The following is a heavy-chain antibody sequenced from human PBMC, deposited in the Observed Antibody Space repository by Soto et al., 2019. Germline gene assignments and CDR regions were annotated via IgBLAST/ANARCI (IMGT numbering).Heavy chain of an antibody. J-gene: IGHJ5*02. Sequence: EVQLVESGGGLVQPGGSLGLSCAASGFTFSSYWVSWVRLAPGKGLEWVAHIKQSGSDRYYVDSVRCRFTISRDNAKNSLYLQMNSLRVEDTAMYYCASVKSWAVSPWGQGTLVTVSS. D-gene: IGHD3-10*01. CDR1: GFTFSSYW. CDR2: IKQSGSDR. V-gene: IGHV3-7*01. CDR3: ASVKSWAVSP.